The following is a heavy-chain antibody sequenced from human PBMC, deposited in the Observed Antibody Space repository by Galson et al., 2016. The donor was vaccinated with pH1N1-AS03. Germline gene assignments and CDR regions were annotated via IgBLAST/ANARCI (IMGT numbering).Heavy chain of an antibody. CDR1: GASISSSTYY. CDR3: AREDGSTVISQFGY. Sequence: TLSLTCTVSGASISSSTYYWSWLRPPAGKGLEWIGRGYSSGHTNYNPSLKGRVTISVDTSKNQFSLRLSSVTAADTAFYYCAREDGSTVISQFGYWGQGTLVTVSS. V-gene: IGHV4-61*02. D-gene: IGHD5-24*01. CDR2: GYSSGHT. J-gene: IGHJ4*02.